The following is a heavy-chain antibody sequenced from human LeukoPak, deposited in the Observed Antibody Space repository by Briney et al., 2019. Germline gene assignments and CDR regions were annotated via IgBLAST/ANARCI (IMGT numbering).Heavy chain of an antibody. D-gene: IGHD3-22*01. CDR1: GFTVSNNY. Sequence: GGSLRLSCAASGFTVSNNYMSWVRQAPGEGVGWGSVIYSGGSTYYADSVKGRFTISRDNSKNTLYLQMNSLRAEDTAVYYCATVGDYDSSGYYYVLAFDIWGQGTMVTVSS. CDR2: IYSGGST. CDR3: ATVGDYDSSGYYYVLAFDI. V-gene: IGHV3-66*01. J-gene: IGHJ3*02.